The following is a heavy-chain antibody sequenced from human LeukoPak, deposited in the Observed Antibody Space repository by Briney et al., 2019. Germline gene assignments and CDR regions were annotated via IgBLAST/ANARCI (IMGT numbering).Heavy chain of an antibody. Sequence: SETLSLTCTVSGGSISSGGYYWSWIRQHPGKGLERIGYIYYSGSTYYNPSLKSRVTISVDTSKNQFSLKLSSVTAADTAVYYCARVGIIRYSSSWYGSNNWFDPWGQGTLVTVSS. CDR3: ARVGIIRYSSSWYGSNNWFDP. CDR1: GGSISSGGYY. J-gene: IGHJ5*02. CDR2: IYYSGST. D-gene: IGHD6-13*01. V-gene: IGHV4-31*03.